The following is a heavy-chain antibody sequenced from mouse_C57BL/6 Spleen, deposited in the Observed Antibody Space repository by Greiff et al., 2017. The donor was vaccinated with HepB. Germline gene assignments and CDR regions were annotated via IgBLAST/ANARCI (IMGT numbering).Heavy chain of an antibody. J-gene: IGHJ2*01. Sequence: EAQLQQSVAELVRPGASVKLSCTASGFNIKNTYMHWVKQRPEQGLEWIGRIDPANGNTKYVPKFQGKATITADTSSNTAYLQLSSLTSEDTAIYYCARGGYYSNSPFDYWGQGTTLTVSS. V-gene: IGHV14-3*01. CDR3: ARGGYYSNSPFDY. CDR1: GFNIKNTY. D-gene: IGHD2-5*01. CDR2: IDPANGNT.